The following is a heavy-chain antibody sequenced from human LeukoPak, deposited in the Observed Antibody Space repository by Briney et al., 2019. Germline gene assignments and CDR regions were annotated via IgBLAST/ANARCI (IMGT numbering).Heavy chain of an antibody. CDR3: ATDYYDRSGDYTVDY. J-gene: IGHJ4*02. D-gene: IGHD3-22*01. V-gene: IGHV3-74*01. Sequence: PGGSLRLSCAASGFTFSSYWMHWVRQAPGKGLVWVSRINSDGSSTSYADSVKGRFTISRDNAKNTLYLQMNSLRAEDTAVYYCATDYYDRSGDYTVDYWGQGSLVTVSS. CDR2: INSDGSST. CDR1: GFTFSSYW.